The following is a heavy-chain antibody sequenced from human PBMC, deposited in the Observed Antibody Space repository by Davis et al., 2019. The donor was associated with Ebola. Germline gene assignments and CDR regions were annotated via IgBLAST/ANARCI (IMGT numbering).Heavy chain of an antibody. Sequence: SVHVPCKPSGFTFSRSAMQWVRQARGQRLEWIGWIVVGSGKTHYAQKFQGRVTITRDMSTSTSSLDLSNLRSEDTAIYYCAASAGTVGKFDYWGQGTLVTVSS. CDR3: AASAGTVGKFDY. J-gene: IGHJ4*01. D-gene: IGHD1-14*01. V-gene: IGHV1-58*02. CDR1: GFTFSRSA. CDR2: IVVGSGKT.